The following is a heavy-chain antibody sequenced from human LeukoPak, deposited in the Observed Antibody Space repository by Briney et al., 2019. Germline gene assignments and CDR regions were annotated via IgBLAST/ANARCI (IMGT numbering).Heavy chain of an antibody. J-gene: IGHJ4*02. D-gene: IGHD3-22*01. CDR1: GFTFGDYA. CDR3: TRDKDYYDSSGYPYY. CDR2: IRSKACGGTT. Sequence: TGGSLRLSCTASGFTFGDYAMSWVRQAPGKGLEWVGFIRSKACGGTTEYAASVKGRFTISRDDSKSIAYLQMNSLKTEDTAVYYCTRDKDYYDSSGYPYYWGQGTLVTVSS. V-gene: IGHV3-49*04.